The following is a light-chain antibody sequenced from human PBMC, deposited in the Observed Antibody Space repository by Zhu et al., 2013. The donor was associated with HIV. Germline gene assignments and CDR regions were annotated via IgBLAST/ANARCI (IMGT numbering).Light chain of an antibody. V-gene: IGKV1-5*03. CDR2: KAS. CDR3: QQYNSYSPWT. J-gene: IGKJ1*01. Sequence: DIQMTQSPSTLSASVGDRVIITCRASQGIRSWLAWYQQKPGKAPKLLIYKASTLESGVPSRFSGSGSGTEFTLTISSLQPEDFATYYCQQYNSYSPWTFGQGTKVEI. CDR1: QGIRSW.